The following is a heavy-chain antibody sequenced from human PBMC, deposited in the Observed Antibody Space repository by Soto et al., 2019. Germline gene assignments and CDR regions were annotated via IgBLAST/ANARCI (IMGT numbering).Heavy chain of an antibody. Sequence: SETLSLTCTVSGGSISSSSYYWGWIRQPPGKGLEWIRSIYDSVRTFCIPSLKSRFTISVGTSKQPFSLKLISVIAADTAVYYCERFWLRDDRGYSYRGDFDYWGQGTLVTVSS. V-gene: IGHV4-39*01. J-gene: IGHJ4*02. CDR2: IYDSVRT. CDR3: ERFWLRDDRGYSYRGDFDY. CDR1: GGSISSSSYY. D-gene: IGHD5-18*01.